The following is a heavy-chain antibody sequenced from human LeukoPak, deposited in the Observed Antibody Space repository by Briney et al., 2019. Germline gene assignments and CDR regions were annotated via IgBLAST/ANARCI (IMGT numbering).Heavy chain of an antibody. D-gene: IGHD4-17*01. J-gene: IGHJ4*02. CDR3: ARRRGGYGEGEFAD. CDR2: IDTTGDT. V-gene: IGHV4-4*09. Sequence: SETLSLTCTVSGASISIYYWDWIRQPPGKGLEWIGHIDTTGDTSYNPSLRSRVTISTDTSANHFSLKLTSVTAADTAVYYCARRRGGYGEGEFADWGQGTLVTVSA. CDR1: GASISIYY.